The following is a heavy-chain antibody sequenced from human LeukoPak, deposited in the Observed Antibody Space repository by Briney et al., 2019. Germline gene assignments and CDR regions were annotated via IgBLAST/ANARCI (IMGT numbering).Heavy chain of an antibody. Sequence: GGSLRLSCAASGFTFSSYGMHWVRQAPGKGLEWVAVISYDGSNKYYADSVKGRFTISRDNAKNSLYLQMNSLRAEDTAVYYCAREPPLSGSATVEGFDYWGQGTLVTVSS. CDR2: ISYDGSNK. CDR1: GFTFSSYG. V-gene: IGHV3-30*03. J-gene: IGHJ4*02. CDR3: AREPPLSGSATVEGFDY. D-gene: IGHD1-26*01.